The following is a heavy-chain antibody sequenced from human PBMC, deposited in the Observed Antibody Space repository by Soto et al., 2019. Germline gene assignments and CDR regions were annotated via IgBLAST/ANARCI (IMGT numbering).Heavy chain of an antibody. CDR3: AKARGYDFWSGYPNYYYYGMDV. Sequence: EVQLLESGGGLVQPGGSLRLSCAASGFTFSSYAMSWVRQAPGKGLEWVSAISGSGGSTYYADSVKGRFTIPRDNSKNTLYLQMNSLRAEDTAVYYCAKARGYDFWSGYPNYYYYGMDVWGQGTTVTVSS. V-gene: IGHV3-23*01. J-gene: IGHJ6*02. CDR2: ISGSGGST. CDR1: GFTFSSYA. D-gene: IGHD3-3*01.